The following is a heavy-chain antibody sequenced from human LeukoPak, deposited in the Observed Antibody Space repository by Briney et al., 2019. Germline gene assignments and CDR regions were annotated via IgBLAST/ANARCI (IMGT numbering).Heavy chain of an antibody. J-gene: IGHJ4*02. D-gene: IGHD5-18*01. Sequence: GGSLRLSCAASGFTFSSYGTHWVRQAPGKGLEWVAVISYDGSNKYYADSVKGRFTISRDNSKNTLYLQMNSLRAEDTAVYYCAKTSLWGYSYGPFDYWGQGTLVTVSS. CDR3: AKTSLWGYSYGPFDY. CDR1: GFTFSSYG. V-gene: IGHV3-30*18. CDR2: ISYDGSNK.